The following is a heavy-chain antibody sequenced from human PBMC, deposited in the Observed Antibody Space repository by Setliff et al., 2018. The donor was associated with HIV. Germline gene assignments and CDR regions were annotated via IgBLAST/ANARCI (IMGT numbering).Heavy chain of an antibody. CDR3: APQHHKYGFL. D-gene: IGHD3-10*01. V-gene: IGHV4-39*07. CDR1: GASISSNSYY. J-gene: IGHJ4*02. CDR2: IYYNGNT. Sequence: PSETLSLTCSVSGASISSNSYYWGWIRQPPGKGLEWVGSIYYNGNTFYNQSLQSRVTISLDTSKNQFSLELRSVTAADTALYYCAPQHHKYGFLWGQGTLVTVSS.